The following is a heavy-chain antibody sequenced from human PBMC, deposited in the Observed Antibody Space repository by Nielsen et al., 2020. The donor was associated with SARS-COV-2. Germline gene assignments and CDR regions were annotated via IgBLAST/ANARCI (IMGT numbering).Heavy chain of an antibody. V-gene: IGHV3-23*01. CDR3: ARDSSGWYALTTYYYYGMDV. J-gene: IGHJ6*02. CDR1: GFTFRSYA. CDR2: ISGSGGTI. D-gene: IGHD6-19*01. Sequence: GESLKISCAASGFTFRSYAMSWVRQAPGKGLEWVSAISGSGGTIYYADSVKGRFTISRDNAKNSLYLQMNSLRAEDTAVYYCARDSSGWYALTTYYYYGMDVWGQGTTVTVSS.